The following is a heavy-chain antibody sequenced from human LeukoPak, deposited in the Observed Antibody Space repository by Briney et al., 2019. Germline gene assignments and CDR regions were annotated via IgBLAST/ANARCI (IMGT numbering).Heavy chain of an antibody. D-gene: IGHD6-19*01. CDR2: IIPILGIA. V-gene: IGHV1-69*04. Sequence: EASGKVSCKASGGTFSSYAISWVRQAPGQGLEWMGRIIPILGIANYAQKFQGRVTITADKSTSTAYMELSSLRSEDTAVYYCARGHQTGYSSGWYGPGDYYYGMDVWGQGTTVTVSS. CDR1: GGTFSSYA. CDR3: ARGHQTGYSSGWYGPGDYYYGMDV. J-gene: IGHJ6*02.